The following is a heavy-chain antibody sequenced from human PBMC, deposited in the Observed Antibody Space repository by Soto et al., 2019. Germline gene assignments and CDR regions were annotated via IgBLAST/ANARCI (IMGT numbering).Heavy chain of an antibody. CDR1: GVNPCNYW. Sequence: GGSLRLSCTASGVNPCNYWMHWVRQATGEWLVCVSMSNTGGSHIKYADALKGRFTVPGDSARNTRDRQMDRLRLEDTAVYYWGTYSCNSDISGCHPWGHGTRVTVSS. D-gene: IGHD2-15*01. J-gene: IGHJ5*02. CDR3: GTYSCNSDISGCHP. CDR2: SNTGGSHI. V-gene: IGHV3-74*03.